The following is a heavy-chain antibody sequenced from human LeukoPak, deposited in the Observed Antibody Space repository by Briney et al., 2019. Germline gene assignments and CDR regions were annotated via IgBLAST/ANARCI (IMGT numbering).Heavy chain of an antibody. CDR2: IFGSGGSA. D-gene: IGHD6-19*01. V-gene: IGHV3-23*01. Sequence: GGSLRLSCEASGFTFGSYAMYWVRQAPGKGLEWVAGIFGSGGSAHYADSVKGRFTISRDNSKKTVYLQIKNLRVEDTAVYYCGKTTTGYSSGQKPAWPVDYWGQGTLVTVSS. CDR3: GKTTTGYSSGQKPAWPVDY. CDR1: GFTFGSYA. J-gene: IGHJ4*02.